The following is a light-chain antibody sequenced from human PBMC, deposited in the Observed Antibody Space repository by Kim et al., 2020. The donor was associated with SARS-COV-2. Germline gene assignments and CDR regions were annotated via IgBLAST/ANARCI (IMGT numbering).Light chain of an antibody. CDR1: SGHSSYD. J-gene: IGLJ3*02. V-gene: IGLV4-69*01. CDR2: VNSDGSH. CDR3: QTWGTGIRV. Sequence: QLVLTQSPSASASLGASVKLTCSLSSGHSSYDIAWHQQQPKKGPRYLMKVNSDGSHSKGDGIPDRFSCSSSGAERYLTISSLQSEDEADYYCQTWGTGIRVFGGGSQLTVL.